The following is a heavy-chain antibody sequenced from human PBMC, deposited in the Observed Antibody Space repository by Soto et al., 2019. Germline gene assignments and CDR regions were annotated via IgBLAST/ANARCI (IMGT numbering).Heavy chain of an antibody. D-gene: IGHD4-17*01. CDR2: MNPNSGNT. V-gene: IGHV1-8*01. Sequence: ASVKVSCKASGYTFTSYDINWVRQATGQGLEWMGWMNPNSGNTGYAQKFQGRVTMTRNTSISTAYMELSSLRSEDTAVYYCARGDGDYVVDYYYYMDVWGKGTTVTVSS. CDR3: ARGDGDYVVDYYYYMDV. CDR1: GYTFTSYD. J-gene: IGHJ6*03.